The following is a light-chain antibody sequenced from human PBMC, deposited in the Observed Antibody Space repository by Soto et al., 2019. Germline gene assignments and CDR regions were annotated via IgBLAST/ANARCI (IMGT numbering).Light chain of an antibody. CDR2: DAS. V-gene: IGKV1-5*03. CDR1: QSISSW. J-gene: IGKJ1*01. CDR3: QFYKEHST. Sequence: DIQMAQSPSTLSASVGDRVTITCRASQSISSWLAWYQQKPGIAPKLLIYDASSSEIGVPPRFSGSGFGTEFTLTISSLQPEDSATYYCQFYKEHSTFGQGTRLEIK.